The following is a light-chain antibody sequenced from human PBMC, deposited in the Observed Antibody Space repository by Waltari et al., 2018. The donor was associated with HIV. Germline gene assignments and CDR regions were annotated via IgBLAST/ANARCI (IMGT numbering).Light chain of an antibody. Sequence: QSALTQPRSVSGSPGQSVTISCTGTSSDVGGYKYVSWYQPPPAKAPKLMIYDVPKRPSGVPDRFSGSKSVNTASLTISGLEAEDEADYYCCSYAGSYTLVFGGGTKLTVL. CDR3: CSYAGSYTLV. CDR2: DVP. CDR1: SSDVGGYKY. J-gene: IGLJ3*02. V-gene: IGLV2-11*01.